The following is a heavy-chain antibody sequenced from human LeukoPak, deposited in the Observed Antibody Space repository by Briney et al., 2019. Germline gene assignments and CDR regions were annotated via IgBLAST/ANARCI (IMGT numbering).Heavy chain of an antibody. CDR3: ARDHEWLQFVYYYYYGMDV. CDR1: GFTFSSYA. D-gene: IGHD5-24*01. V-gene: IGHV3-23*01. CDR2: ISNSGDST. Sequence: GGSLRLSCAASGFTFSSYAMSWVRQAPGKGLEWVSAISNSGDSTYYADSVKGRFTISRDNAKNTLYLQMNSLRAEDTAVYYCARDHEWLQFVYYYYYGMDVWGQGTTVTVSS. J-gene: IGHJ6*02.